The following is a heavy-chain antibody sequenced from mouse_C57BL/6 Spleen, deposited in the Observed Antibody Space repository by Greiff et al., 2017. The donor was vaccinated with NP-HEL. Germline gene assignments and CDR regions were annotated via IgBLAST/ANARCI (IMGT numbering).Heavy chain of an antibody. CDR1: GFSLTSYG. J-gene: IGHJ4*01. Sequence: VQLKESGPGLVQPSQSLSITCTVSGFSLTSYGVHWVRQSPGKGLEWLGVIWSGGSTDYNAAFISRLSISKDNSKSQVFFKMNSLQADDTAIYYCARSYSAMDYWGQGTSVTVSS. CDR3: ARSYSAMDY. V-gene: IGHV2-2*01. CDR2: IWSGGST.